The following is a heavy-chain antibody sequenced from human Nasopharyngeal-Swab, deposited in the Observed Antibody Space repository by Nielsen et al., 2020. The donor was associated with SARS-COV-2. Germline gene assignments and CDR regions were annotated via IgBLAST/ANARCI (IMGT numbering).Heavy chain of an antibody. CDR2: IWYDGSNK. CDR3: AREFRRYSSSWPFDY. V-gene: IGHV3-33*01. D-gene: IGHD6-13*01. Sequence: GGSLRLSCAASGFTFSSYGMHWVRQAPGEGLEWVAVIWYDGSNKYYADSVKGRFTISRDNSKNTLYLQMNSLRAEDTAVYYCAREFRRYSSSWPFDYWGQGTLVTVSS. CDR1: GFTFSSYG. J-gene: IGHJ4*02.